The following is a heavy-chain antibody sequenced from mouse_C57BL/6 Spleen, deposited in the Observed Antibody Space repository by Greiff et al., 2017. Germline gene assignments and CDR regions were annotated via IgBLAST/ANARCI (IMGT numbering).Heavy chain of an antibody. V-gene: IGHV1-42*01. CDR2: INPSTGGT. CDR3: ASPSYDGSYVWFAY. D-gene: IGHD1-1*02. J-gene: IGHJ3*01. Sequence: EVKLMESGPELVKPGASVKISCKASGFSFTGYYMNWVKQSPEKSLEWIGEINPSTGGTTYNQKFKAKATLTVDQSSSTAYMQLNRLTSEDSAVYYCASPSYDGSYVWFAYWGQGTLVTVSA. CDR1: GFSFTGYY.